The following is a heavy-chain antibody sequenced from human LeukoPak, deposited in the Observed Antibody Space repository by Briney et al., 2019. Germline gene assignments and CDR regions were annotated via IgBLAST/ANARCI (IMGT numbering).Heavy chain of an antibody. CDR2: INHSGST. J-gene: IGHJ4*02. CDR1: GGSISSSSYY. Sequence: SETLSLTCTVSGGSISSSSYYWGWIRQPPGKGLEWIGEINHSGSTNYNPSLKSRVTISVDTSKNQFSLKLSSVTAADTAVYYCARRSRGDYVWGSYRYSLYFDYWGQGTLVTVSS. CDR3: ARRSRGDYVWGSYRYSLYFDY. V-gene: IGHV4-39*07. D-gene: IGHD3-16*02.